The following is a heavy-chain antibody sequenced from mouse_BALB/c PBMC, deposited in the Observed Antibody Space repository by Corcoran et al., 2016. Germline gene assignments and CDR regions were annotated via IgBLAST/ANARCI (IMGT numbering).Heavy chain of an antibody. V-gene: IGHV9-3-1*01. D-gene: IGHD1-1*01. J-gene: IGHJ1*01. CDR2: INTYTGEP. CDR1: GYTFTNYG. CDR3: ASYYGSSWYFDV. Sequence: QIQLVQSGPELKKPGETVKISRKASGYTFTNYGMNWVKQAPGKGLKWMGWINTYTGEPTYADDFKGRFAFSLETSASTAYLQINNLKNEDTATYFCASYYGSSWYFDVWGAGTTVTVSS.